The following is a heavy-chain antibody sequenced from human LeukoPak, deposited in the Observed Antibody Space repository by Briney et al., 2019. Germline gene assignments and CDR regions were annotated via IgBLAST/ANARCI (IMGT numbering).Heavy chain of an antibody. CDR3: ARVPVWEGYYYDMDV. CDR2: INPNSGGT. J-gene: IGHJ6*03. Sequence: ASVKVSCMASGYTLTVYYMHWVRQAPGQRLGWMGWINPNSGGTNYAQKFQGRGTMTRDTSISTAYMELSRLRSDDTAVYYCARVPVWEGYYYDMDVWGKGTTVTVSS. CDR1: GYTLTVYY. D-gene: IGHD1-26*01. V-gene: IGHV1-2*02.